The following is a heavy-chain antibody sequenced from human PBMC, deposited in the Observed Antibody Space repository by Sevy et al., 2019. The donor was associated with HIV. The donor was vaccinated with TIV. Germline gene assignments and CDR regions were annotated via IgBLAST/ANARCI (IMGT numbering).Heavy chain of an antibody. CDR2: ISGSGGST. D-gene: IGHD6-13*01. J-gene: IGHJ5*02. Sequence: GGSLRLSCAASGFTFSSYAMSWVRQAPGKGLEWVSAISGSGGSTYYADSVKGRFTISRDNSKNTLYLQMNSLRAEDTAVYYCAKDSSSWYRGSDWYGRGGVWFDPWGQGTLVTVSS. CDR1: GFTFSSYA. CDR3: AKDSSSWYRGSDWYGRGGVWFDP. V-gene: IGHV3-23*01.